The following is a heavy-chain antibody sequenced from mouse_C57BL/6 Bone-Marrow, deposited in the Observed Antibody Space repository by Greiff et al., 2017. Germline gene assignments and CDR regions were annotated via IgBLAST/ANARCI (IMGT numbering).Heavy chain of an antibody. CDR1: GYSITSGYY. CDR2: ISYDGSN. V-gene: IGHV3-6*01. Sequence: ESGPGLVKPSQSLSLTCSVTGYSITSGYYWNWIRQFPGNKLEWMGYISYDGSNNYNPSLKNRISITRDTSKNQFFLKLDSVTTEDTATYYCARGRGYWGQGTTLTVSS. J-gene: IGHJ2*01. CDR3: ARGRGY.